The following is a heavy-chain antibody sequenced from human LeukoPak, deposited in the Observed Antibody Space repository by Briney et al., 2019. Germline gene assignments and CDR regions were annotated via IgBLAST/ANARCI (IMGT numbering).Heavy chain of an antibody. CDR2: ISGSGVST. CDR1: GFTFSSYA. Sequence: PGGSLRLSCAASGFTFSSYAMSWVRQAPGKGLEWVSGISGSGVSTYYADSVKGRFIISRDNSKNTLYLQMNSLRAEDTAVYYCAKDRSYYDSSGYIYYFDYWGQGTLVTVSS. D-gene: IGHD3-22*01. V-gene: IGHV3-23*01. J-gene: IGHJ4*02. CDR3: AKDRSYYDSSGYIYYFDY.